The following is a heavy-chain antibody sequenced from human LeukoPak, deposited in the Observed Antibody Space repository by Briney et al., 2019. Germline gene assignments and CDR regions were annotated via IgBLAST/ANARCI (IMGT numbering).Heavy chain of an antibody. V-gene: IGHV4-39*01. Sequence: SETLSLTCTVSGGSISSSSYWWGWIRQPPGKGLEWIANIYYSGCTHYNPSLKSRVTRSIEESKNQFSLKLSSVTAADTAVYYCARNYYESSGYYPWNFDYWGQGTLVTVSS. CDR3: ARNYYESSGYYPWNFDY. J-gene: IGHJ4*02. CDR2: IYYSGCT. D-gene: IGHD3-22*01. CDR1: GGSISSSSYW.